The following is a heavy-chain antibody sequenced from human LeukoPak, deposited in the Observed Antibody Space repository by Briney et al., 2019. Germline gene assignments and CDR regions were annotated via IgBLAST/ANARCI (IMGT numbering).Heavy chain of an antibody. CDR3: ARLLRVGTAAGFDY. J-gene: IGHJ4*02. CDR2: IYSGGST. D-gene: IGHD6-13*01. Sequence: GGSLRLSCAASGFTVSSSYMSWVRQAPGKGLEWVSVIYSGGSTYYADSVKGRFTISRDNSKNTLSLQMSSLRAEDTAVYYCARLLRVGTAAGFDYWGQRTLVTVSS. V-gene: IGHV3-53*01. CDR1: GFTVSSSY.